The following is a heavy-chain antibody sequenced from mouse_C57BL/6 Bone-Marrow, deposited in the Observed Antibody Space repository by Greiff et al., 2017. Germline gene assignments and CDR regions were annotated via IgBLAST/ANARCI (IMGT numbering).Heavy chain of an antibody. V-gene: IGHV1-9*01. J-gene: IGHJ3*01. CDR1: GYTFTGYW. D-gene: IGHD1-1*01. Sequence: QVQLQQSGAELMKPGASVKLSCTATGYTFTGYWIEWVKQRPGHGLEWIGEILPGSGSTNYNEKFTGKATFTASTSSNQAYLQLSSLTTEDAANYCCAGGEKFDYYALGFAYWGQGTLVTVSA. CDR2: ILPGSGST. CDR3: AGGEKFDYYALGFAY.